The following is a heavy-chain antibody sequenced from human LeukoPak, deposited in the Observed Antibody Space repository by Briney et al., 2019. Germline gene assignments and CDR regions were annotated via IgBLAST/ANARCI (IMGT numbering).Heavy chain of an antibody. Sequence: GGSLRLSCAASGFTFRSYAFSSNAMSWVRQAPGKGLEWVSVISGSGGSTYYADSVKGRFTTSRDNSKNTLYLQMNSLRAEDTAVYYCAKGSSGYYYDNWFDPWGQGTLVTVSS. CDR1: GFTFRSYAFSSNA. V-gene: IGHV3-23*01. CDR2: ISGSGGST. D-gene: IGHD3-22*01. CDR3: AKGSSGYYYDNWFDP. J-gene: IGHJ5*02.